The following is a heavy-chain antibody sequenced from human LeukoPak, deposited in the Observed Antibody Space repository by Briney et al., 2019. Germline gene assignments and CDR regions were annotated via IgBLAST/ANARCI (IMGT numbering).Heavy chain of an antibody. CDR2: INPSGGST. CDR3: AREVLAKNYGMDV. CDR1: GYTFTSYF. Sequence: GASVKVSCKASGYTFTSYFIHWVRQAPGQGLEWMGIINPSGGSTGYPQKFQGRVTMTRDTSISTAYMELSSLRSDDTAVYYCAREVLAKNYGMDVWGQGTTVTVSS. D-gene: IGHD2-8*02. J-gene: IGHJ6*02. V-gene: IGHV1-46*01.